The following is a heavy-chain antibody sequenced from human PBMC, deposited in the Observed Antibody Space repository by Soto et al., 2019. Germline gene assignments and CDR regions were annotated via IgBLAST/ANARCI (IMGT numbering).Heavy chain of an antibody. J-gene: IGHJ4*02. V-gene: IGHV3-23*01. CDR1: GFTFSNYA. D-gene: IGHD3-10*01. CDR3: AKEGTYYYGSGSPLRYYFDY. Sequence: GGSLRLSCAASGFTFSNYAMSWVRQAPGKGLEWVSAISGSGGSTYYADSVKGRFTISRDNSKNTLYLQMNSLRAEDTAVYYCAKEGTYYYGSGSPLRYYFDYWGQGTLVTVSS. CDR2: ISGSGGST.